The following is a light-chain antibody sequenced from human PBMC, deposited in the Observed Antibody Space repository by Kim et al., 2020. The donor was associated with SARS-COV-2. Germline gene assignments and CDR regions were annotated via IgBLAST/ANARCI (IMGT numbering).Light chain of an antibody. CDR1: QSVNSNF. CDR3: QQYGSSPRYI. Sequence: SPGERATLSCRASQSVNSNFLAWYQQKPGQAPRRLISGASSRATGIPDRFGGSGSGTEFTLTISRLEPEDFAVYYCQQYGSSPRYIFGQGTKLEI. V-gene: IGKV3-20*01. J-gene: IGKJ2*01. CDR2: GAS.